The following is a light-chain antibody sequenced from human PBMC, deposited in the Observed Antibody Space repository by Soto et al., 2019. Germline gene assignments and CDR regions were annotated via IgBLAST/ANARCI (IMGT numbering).Light chain of an antibody. V-gene: IGLV1-40*01. CDR3: QSYDSSLSVNWV. Sequence: QSVLTQPPSASGAPGQRVTISCTGSSSNIGAGYDVHWYQQIPGTATKLLIYGNSNRPSGVPDRFSGSKSGTPAYLSDTGLQAGDEADHSRQSYDSSLSVNWVCGGGTKLTVL. CDR2: GNS. J-gene: IGLJ3*02. CDR1: SSNIGAGYD.